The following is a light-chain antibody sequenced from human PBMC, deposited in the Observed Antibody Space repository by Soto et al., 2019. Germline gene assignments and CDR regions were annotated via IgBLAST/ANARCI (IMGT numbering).Light chain of an antibody. CDR3: ASWDDSLSGMV. Sequence: QPVLTQPPSASATPGQRVTISCSGSSSNIGSNYVYWYQQLPGTAPKLLIYRKNQRPSGVPDRFSGSQSGTSASLAISGLRSEDEADYFCASWDDSLSGMVFGGGTKLTVL. CDR1: SSNIGSNY. V-gene: IGLV1-47*01. CDR2: RKN. J-gene: IGLJ2*01.